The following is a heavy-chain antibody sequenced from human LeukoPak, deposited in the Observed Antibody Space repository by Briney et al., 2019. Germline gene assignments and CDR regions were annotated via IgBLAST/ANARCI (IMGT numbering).Heavy chain of an antibody. CDR1: GYTLTDLS. Sequence: ASVKVSCKVSGYTLTDLSMHWVRQAPGKGLEWMGGFDPEDGETIYAQKFQGRVTMTEDTSTDTAYMELSSLRSEDTAVYYCARVHAYCGGDCYSFPDYWGQGTLVTVSS. J-gene: IGHJ4*02. D-gene: IGHD2-21*02. CDR2: FDPEDGET. V-gene: IGHV1-24*01. CDR3: ARVHAYCGGDCYSFPDY.